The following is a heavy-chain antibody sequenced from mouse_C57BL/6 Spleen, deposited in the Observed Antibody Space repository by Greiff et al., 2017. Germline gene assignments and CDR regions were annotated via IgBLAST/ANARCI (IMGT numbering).Heavy chain of an antibody. D-gene: IGHD1-1*01. Sequence: LMESGAELVKPGASVKISCKASGYAFSSYWMNWVKQRPGKGLEWIGQIYPGDGDTNYNGKFKGKATLTADKSSSTAYMQLSSLTSEDSAVYFCARWDYYGSSYDWYFDVWGTGTTVTVSS. CDR3: ARWDYYGSSYDWYFDV. CDR1: GYAFSSYW. CDR2: IYPGDGDT. J-gene: IGHJ1*03. V-gene: IGHV1-80*01.